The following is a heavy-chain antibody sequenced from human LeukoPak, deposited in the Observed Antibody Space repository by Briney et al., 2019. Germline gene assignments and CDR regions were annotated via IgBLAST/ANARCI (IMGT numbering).Heavy chain of an antibody. Sequence: GGSLRLSCVVSGFTFSNYAMHWVRQAPGQAPGKELEWVAVISYDGSNKYYADSVKGRFTISRDNSKNTLYLQMNSLRAEDTAVYYCARVKGGYDFWSGYRNWFDPWGQGTLVTVSS. D-gene: IGHD3-3*01. J-gene: IGHJ5*02. CDR2: ISYDGSNK. CDR1: GFTFSNYA. CDR3: ARVKGGYDFWSGYRNWFDP. V-gene: IGHV3-30-3*01.